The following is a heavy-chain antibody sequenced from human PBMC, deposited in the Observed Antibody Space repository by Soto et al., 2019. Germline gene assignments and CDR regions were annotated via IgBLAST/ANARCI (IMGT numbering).Heavy chain of an antibody. Sequence: QVQLHASGPGLVKPSKTLSLTCTVSCGSISSGDYYWSWIRQHPGKGPEWIGYIYYSGSTYYNPSLTGRVTISVDPSKNQFSLNLSSVTAADTAVYSCAREGALYSPQGGYDPWVQGTLVTVSS. CDR1: CGSISSGDYY. CDR3: AREGALYSPQGGYDP. V-gene: IGHV4-31*03. D-gene: IGHD2-15*01. CDR2: IYYSGST. J-gene: IGHJ5*02.